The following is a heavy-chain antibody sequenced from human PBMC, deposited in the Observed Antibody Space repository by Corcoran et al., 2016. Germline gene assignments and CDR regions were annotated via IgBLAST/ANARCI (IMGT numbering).Heavy chain of an antibody. D-gene: IGHD3-22*01. Sequence: QVQLVQSGAEVKKPGSSVKVSCKASGGTFSSYAISWVRQAPGQGLEWMGGIIPIFGTANYAQKFQGRVTITADESTSTAYMELSSLGSEDTAVYYCARDPEYYYDSSVLGSGNWGQGTLVTVSS. CDR1: GGTFSSYA. CDR2: IIPIFGTA. V-gene: IGHV1-69*01. CDR3: ARDPEYYYDSSVLGSGN. J-gene: IGHJ4*02.